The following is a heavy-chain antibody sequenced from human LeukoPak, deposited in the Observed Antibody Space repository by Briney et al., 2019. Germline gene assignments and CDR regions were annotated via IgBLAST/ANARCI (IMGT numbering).Heavy chain of an antibody. J-gene: IGHJ6*02. CDR2: ISCEENNK. CDR3: ARDAFLCSGGSCYFYYYYYGMDV. CDR1: VFTLSSYD. Sequence: GSPQTLFCAACVFTLSSYDVQGPRQARDGGVEWVTVISCEENNKYYADSVKGRFTSSRDNSKNTLYLQMNSLRAEDTAVYYCARDAFLCSGGSCYFYYYYYGMDVWGQGTTVTVSS. D-gene: IGHD2-15*01. V-gene: IGHV3-30-3*01.